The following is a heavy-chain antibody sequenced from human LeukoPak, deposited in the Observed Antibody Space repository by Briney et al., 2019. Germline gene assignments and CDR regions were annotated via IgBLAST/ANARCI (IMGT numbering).Heavy chain of an antibody. CDR1: GFTFDDYT. CDR2: ISWDGGST. D-gene: IGHD1-26*01. V-gene: IGHV3-43*01. CDR3: AKEELVGPRGALGYYGMDV. Sequence: GGSLRLSCAASGFTFDDYTMHWVRHAPGKGLEWVSLISWDGGSTYYADSVKGRFTISRDNSKNSLYLQMNSLRTEDTALYYCAKEELVGPRGALGYYGMDVWGQGTTVTVSS. J-gene: IGHJ6*02.